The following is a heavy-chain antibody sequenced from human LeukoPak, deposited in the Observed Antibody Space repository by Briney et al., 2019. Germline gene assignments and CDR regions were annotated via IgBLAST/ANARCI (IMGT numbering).Heavy chain of an antibody. CDR2: ISGSGGST. CDR3: AKDSYYDSSGYYYY. CDR1: GFTFSGYA. Sequence: GGSLRLSCAASGFTFSGYAMSWVRQAPGKGLEWVSAISGSGGSTYYADSVKGRFTISRDNSKNTLYLQMNSLRAEDTAVYYCAKDSYYDSSGYYYYWGQGTLVTVSS. D-gene: IGHD3-22*01. J-gene: IGHJ4*02. V-gene: IGHV3-23*01.